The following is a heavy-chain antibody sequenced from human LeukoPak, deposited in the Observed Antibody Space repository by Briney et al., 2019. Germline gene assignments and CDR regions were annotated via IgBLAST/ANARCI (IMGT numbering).Heavy chain of an antibody. CDR1: GFTFITYD. Sequence: GGSLRLSCAASGFTFITYDMHWVRQAPGKGLEYVSAIAGNGGSTYYANSVKGRFTISRDNSKNTLYLQMGSLRTEDMAVYYCARISATTSHTDYWGQGTLVTVSS. J-gene: IGHJ4*02. V-gene: IGHV3-64*01. CDR3: ARISATTSHTDY. D-gene: IGHD6-25*01. CDR2: IAGNGGST.